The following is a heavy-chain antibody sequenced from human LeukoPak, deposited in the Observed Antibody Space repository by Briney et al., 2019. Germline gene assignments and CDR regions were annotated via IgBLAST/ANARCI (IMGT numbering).Heavy chain of an antibody. J-gene: IGHJ6*02. V-gene: IGHV4-4*02. D-gene: IGHD3-22*01. Sequence: RTSETLSLTCAVSGGSITTRNWWSWVRQAPGKGVEWIGEIEHTGSTNYNPSVKSRVTILVDKSKNQFSLKLNSGTAADTAVYYCARVGAWDSSGYYHGDYAMDVWGQGTTVTVSS. CDR2: IEHTGST. CDR1: GGSITTRNW. CDR3: ARVGAWDSSGYYHGDYAMDV.